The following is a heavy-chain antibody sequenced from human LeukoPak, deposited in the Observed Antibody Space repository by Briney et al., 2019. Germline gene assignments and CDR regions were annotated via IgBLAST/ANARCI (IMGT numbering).Heavy chain of an antibody. CDR3: AGSSGSYDPDAFDI. CDR2: ISYDGSNK. D-gene: IGHD1-26*01. CDR1: GFTFSSYA. J-gene: IGHJ3*02. Sequence: GGSLRLSCAASGFTFSSYAMHWVRQAPGKGLEWVAVISYDGSNKYYADSVKGRFTISRDNSKNTLYLQMNSLRAEDTAVYYCAGSSGSYDPDAFDIWGQGTMVTVSS. V-gene: IGHV3-30-3*01.